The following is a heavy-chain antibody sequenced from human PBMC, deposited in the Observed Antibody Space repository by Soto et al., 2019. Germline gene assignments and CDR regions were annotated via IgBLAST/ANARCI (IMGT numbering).Heavy chain of an antibody. Sequence: SETLSLTCTVSGGSISSSYLSWIRQPPGKGLEWIGYIYNSGSTTYNPSLKSRVTISVDTSKNQFSLKLSSVTAADTAVYYCARRYSYGHFDYWGQGTLVTVSS. CDR1: GGSISSSY. CDR2: IYNSGST. CDR3: ARRYSYGHFDY. D-gene: IGHD5-18*01. J-gene: IGHJ4*02. V-gene: IGHV4-59*08.